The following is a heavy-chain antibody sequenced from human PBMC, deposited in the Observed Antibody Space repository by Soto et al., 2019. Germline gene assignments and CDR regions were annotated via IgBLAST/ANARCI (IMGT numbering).Heavy chain of an antibody. CDR3: AREQYNWKI. D-gene: IGHD1-20*01. CDR1: GDSIRSSD. V-gene: IGHV4-59*01. J-gene: IGHJ4*02. CDR2: VFHTGNT. Sequence: PSETLSLTCSVSGDSIRSSDWTWLRQPPGKGLQWIGHVFHTGNTNYNPSLKSRVTISEDASKNQVSLRLTSVTAADTAVYFCAREQYNWKIWGQGTLVTVSS.